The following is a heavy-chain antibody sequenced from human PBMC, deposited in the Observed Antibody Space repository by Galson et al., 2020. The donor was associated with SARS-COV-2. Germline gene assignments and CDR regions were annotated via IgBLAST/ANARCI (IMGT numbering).Heavy chain of an antibody. V-gene: IGHV3-30*04. Sequence: GGSLRLSCAASGFTFSSYAMHWVRQAPGKGLEWVAVISYDGSNKYYADSVKGRFTISRDNSKNTLYLQMNSLRAEDTAVYYCARGEGYSSGLDYWGQGTLVTVSS. CDR1: GFTFSSYA. CDR2: ISYDGSNK. J-gene: IGHJ4*02. CDR3: ARGEGYSSGLDY. D-gene: IGHD6-19*01.